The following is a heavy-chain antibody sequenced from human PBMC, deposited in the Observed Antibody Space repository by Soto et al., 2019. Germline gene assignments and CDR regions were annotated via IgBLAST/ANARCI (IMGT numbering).Heavy chain of an antibody. J-gene: IGHJ4*02. D-gene: IGHD6-13*01. CDR1: GFTFSSYS. V-gene: IGHV3-21*01. Sequence: EVQLVESGGGLVKPGGSLRLSCAASGFTFSSYSMNWVRQAPGKGLVWVSSISSSSSYIYYADSVKGRFTISRDNAKNSLYLQMNRLRAEDTAVYYCARDSGSSWNPCDYWGQGTLVTVSS. CDR2: ISSSSSYI. CDR3: ARDSGSSWNPCDY.